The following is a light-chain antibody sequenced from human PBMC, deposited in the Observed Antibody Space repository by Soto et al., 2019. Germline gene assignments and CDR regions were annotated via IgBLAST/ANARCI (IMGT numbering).Light chain of an antibody. CDR2: DNV. J-gene: IGLJ2*01. V-gene: IGLV1-51*01. CDR1: SSNIGNNY. Sequence: QSVLTQPPSVSAAPAQKVTISCSGSSSNIGNNYVSWYQQLPGTAPKLLIYDNVKRPSGIPDRFSGSKSGTSATLGITGLQTGDEADYYCGTWDTSLSAVVFGGGTKLTVL. CDR3: GTWDTSLSAVV.